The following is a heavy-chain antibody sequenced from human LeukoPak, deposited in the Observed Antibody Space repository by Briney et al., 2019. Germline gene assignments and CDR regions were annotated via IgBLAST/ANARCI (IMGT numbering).Heavy chain of an antibody. D-gene: IGHD3-16*01. Sequence: SETLSLTCAVSGGCISSGNWWSWVRQPPGKGLEWIGSIYYSGSTYYNPSLKSRVTISVDTSKNQFSLKLSSVTAADTAVYYCARGRGNYWGQGTLVTVSS. CDR2: IYYSGST. V-gene: IGHV4-4*02. CDR3: ARGRGNY. J-gene: IGHJ4*02. CDR1: GGCISSGNW.